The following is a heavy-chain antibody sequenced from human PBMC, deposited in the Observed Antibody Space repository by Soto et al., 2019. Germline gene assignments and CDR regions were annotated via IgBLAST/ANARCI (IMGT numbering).Heavy chain of an antibody. J-gene: IGHJ6*02. CDR3: AICESGSGSDPLGFNYYYARDV. Sequence: SENLCLTCSVYGGSFSGYYWSWIRQPPGKGLEWIGEINHSGSTNYNPSLKSRVTISVDTSKNQFSLKLSSVTAADTAVYYYAICESGSGSDPLGFNYYYARDVRCQGPSFT. CDR2: INHSGST. CDR1: GGSFSGYY. D-gene: IGHD3-10*01. V-gene: IGHV4-34*01.